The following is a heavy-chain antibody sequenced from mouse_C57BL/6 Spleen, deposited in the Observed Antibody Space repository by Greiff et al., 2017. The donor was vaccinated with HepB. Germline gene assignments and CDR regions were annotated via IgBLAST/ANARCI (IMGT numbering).Heavy chain of an antibody. CDR3: ARFRWAMDY. Sequence: QVQLQQSGAELVMPGASVKLSCKASGYTFTSYWMHWVKQRPGQGLEWIGEIDPSDSYTNYNQKFKGKSTLTVDKSSSTAYMQLSSLTSEDSAVYYCARFRWAMDYWGQGTSVTVSS. V-gene: IGHV1-69*01. CDR2: IDPSDSYT. CDR1: GYTFTSYW. J-gene: IGHJ4*01. D-gene: IGHD1-1*02.